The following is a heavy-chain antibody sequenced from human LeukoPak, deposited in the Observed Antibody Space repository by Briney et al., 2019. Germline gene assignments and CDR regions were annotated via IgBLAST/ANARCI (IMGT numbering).Heavy chain of an antibody. CDR1: GGSISSSSYY. J-gene: IGHJ5*02. D-gene: IGHD3-10*01. CDR2: INHSGST. Sequence: EPSETLSLTCTVSGGSISSSSYYWSWIRQPPGKGLEWIGEINHSGSTNYNPSLKSRVTISVDTSKNQFSLKLSSVTAADTAVYYCARAWFGEWRGGVIDPWGQGTLVTVSS. CDR3: ARAWFGEWRGGVIDP. V-gene: IGHV4-39*07.